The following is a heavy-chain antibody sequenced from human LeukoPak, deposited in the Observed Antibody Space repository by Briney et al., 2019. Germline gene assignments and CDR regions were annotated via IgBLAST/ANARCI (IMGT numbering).Heavy chain of an antibody. V-gene: IGHV1-69*04. CDR3: ARLVTAAAGPGDEAYYYYGMDV. D-gene: IGHD6-13*01. Sequence: GSSVKVSCKASGGTFSSYAISWVRQARGQGLEWMGRIIPIFGIANYAQKFQGRVTITADKSTSTAYMELSSLRSEDTAVYYCARLVTAAAGPGDEAYYYYGMDVWGQGTTVTVSS. CDR2: IIPIFGIA. J-gene: IGHJ6*02. CDR1: GGTFSSYA.